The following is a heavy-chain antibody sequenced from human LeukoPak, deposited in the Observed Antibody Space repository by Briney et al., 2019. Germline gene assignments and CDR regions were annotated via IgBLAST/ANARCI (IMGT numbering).Heavy chain of an antibody. CDR3: ATETLGGNTRNYYYYGMDV. Sequence: ASVKVSCKASGYTFTSYGISWVRQAPGKGLEWMGGFDPEDGETIYAQKFQGRVTMTEDTSTDTAYMELSSLRSEDTAVYYCATETLGGNTRNYYYYGMDVWGQGTTVTVSS. CDR2: FDPEDGET. D-gene: IGHD4-23*01. CDR1: GYTFTSYG. V-gene: IGHV1-24*01. J-gene: IGHJ6*02.